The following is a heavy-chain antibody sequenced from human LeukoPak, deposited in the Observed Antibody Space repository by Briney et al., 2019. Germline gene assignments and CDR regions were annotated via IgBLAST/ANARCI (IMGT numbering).Heavy chain of an antibody. CDR1: GASINSAGYY. Sequence: SEALSLTCTVSGASINSAGYYWSWIRQLPGKGLEWIGYISYTGSTYYNPSLKSRVIISRDTSKNQFSLKLSSVTAADTAIYYCARGDYWGQGTLVTVSS. J-gene: IGHJ4*02. CDR3: ARGDY. CDR2: ISYTGST. V-gene: IGHV4-31*03.